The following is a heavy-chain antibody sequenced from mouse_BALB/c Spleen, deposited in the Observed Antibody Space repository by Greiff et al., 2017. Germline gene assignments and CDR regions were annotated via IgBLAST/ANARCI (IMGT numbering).Heavy chain of an antibody. Sequence: EVQRVESGGGLVKPGGSLKLSCAASGFTFSDYYMYWVRQTPEKRLEWVATISDGGSYTYYPDSVKGRFTISRDNAKNNLYLQMSSLKSEDTAMYYCARDQGNYYAMDYWGQGTSVTVSS. J-gene: IGHJ4*01. D-gene: IGHD2-1*01. V-gene: IGHV5-4*02. CDR1: GFTFSDYY. CDR3: ARDQGNYYAMDY. CDR2: ISDGGSYT.